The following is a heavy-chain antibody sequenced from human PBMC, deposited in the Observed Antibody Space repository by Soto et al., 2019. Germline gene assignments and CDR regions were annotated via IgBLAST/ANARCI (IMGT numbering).Heavy chain of an antibody. Sequence: GASVNVYCKAAGYTFTRSGISWVRQAPGQRLEWMGWINAGNGNTKYSQKFQGRVTITRDTSASTAYMELSSLRSEDTAVYYCARSIVVVTALDYWGQGTLVTVSS. J-gene: IGHJ4*02. CDR2: INAGNGNT. CDR1: GYTFTRSG. V-gene: IGHV1-3*01. D-gene: IGHD2-21*02. CDR3: ARSIVVVTALDY.